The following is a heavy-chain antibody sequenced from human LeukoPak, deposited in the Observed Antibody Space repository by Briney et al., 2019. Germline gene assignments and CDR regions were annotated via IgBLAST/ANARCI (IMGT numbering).Heavy chain of an antibody. J-gene: IGHJ3*02. CDR2: IIPIFGTA. V-gene: IGHV1-69*06. CDR1: GGTFSSYA. D-gene: IGHD3-9*01. CDR3: ATELHVLRYFDWLLSPHGRAFDI. Sequence: ASVKVSCKASGGTFSSYAISWVRQAPGQGLEWMGGIIPIFGTAIYAQKFQGRVTMTEDTSTDTAYMELSSLRSEDTAVYYCATELHVLRYFDWLLSPHGRAFDIWGQGTMVTVSS.